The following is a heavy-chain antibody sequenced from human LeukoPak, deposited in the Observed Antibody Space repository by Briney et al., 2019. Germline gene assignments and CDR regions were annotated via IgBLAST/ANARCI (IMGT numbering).Heavy chain of an antibody. Sequence: ASVKVSCKASGYTFTGYYMHWVRQAPGQGLEWMGWINPNSGGTNYAQKFQGRVTMTRDTSISTAYMELSRLRPDDTAVYYCAREGSSSSGFDPWGQGTLVTVSS. J-gene: IGHJ5*02. V-gene: IGHV1-2*02. CDR1: GYTFTGYY. D-gene: IGHD6-13*01. CDR3: AREGSSSSGFDP. CDR2: INPNSGGT.